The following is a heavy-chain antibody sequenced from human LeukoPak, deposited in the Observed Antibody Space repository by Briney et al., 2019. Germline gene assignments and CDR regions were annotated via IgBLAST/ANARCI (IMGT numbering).Heavy chain of an antibody. D-gene: IGHD3-22*01. Sequence: PGKSLRLSCAASGFTFSNFDMHWVRQAPGKGLEWVAVIWYDGSNKHYADSVKGRFTISRDNSKNTLYLQMNSLRAEDTAVHYCAKGDSSGYDWGQGTLVTVSS. J-gene: IGHJ4*02. CDR3: AKGDSSGYD. V-gene: IGHV3-33*06. CDR1: GFTFSNFD. CDR2: IWYDGSNK.